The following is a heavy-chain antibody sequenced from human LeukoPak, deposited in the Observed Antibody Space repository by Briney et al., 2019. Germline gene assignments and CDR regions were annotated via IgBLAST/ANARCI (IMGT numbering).Heavy chain of an antibody. CDR1: GITFSSYG. CDR3: ARLGVVIRVILVGFHKEAFYFDS. J-gene: IGHJ4*02. V-gene: IGHV3-23*01. Sequence: PGGSLRLSCAVSGITFSSYGMSWVRQAPGKGLEWVAGISDSGGSTNYADSVKGRFTISRDNPKNTLYLQMNSLRAEDTAVYFCARLGVVIRVILVGFHKEAFYFDSWGQGALVTVSS. D-gene: IGHD3-22*01. CDR2: ISDSGGST.